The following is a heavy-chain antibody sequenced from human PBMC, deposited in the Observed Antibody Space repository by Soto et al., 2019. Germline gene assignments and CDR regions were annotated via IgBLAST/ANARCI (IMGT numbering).Heavy chain of an antibody. CDR3: GRSRSGAVADSFDY. CDR2: LSRDGSVQ. Sequence: PVGSLRLSCAGSGFTFSRYALHWVRLAPGKAMEWVAALSRDGSVQYWLDSVRGRFTISRDNSNNTLYLHMNSLRPEDTGVYYCGRSRSGAVADSFDYWGQGTQVTVSS. D-gene: IGHD3-10*01. V-gene: IGHV3-30*04. CDR1: GFTFSRYA. J-gene: IGHJ4*02.